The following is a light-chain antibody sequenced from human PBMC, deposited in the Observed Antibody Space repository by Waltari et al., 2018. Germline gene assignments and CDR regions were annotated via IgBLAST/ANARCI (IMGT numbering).Light chain of an antibody. J-gene: IGKJ1*01. Sequence: EIVMPQPPAPFFVSPGERPTLSCRASQSVSSNLAWYQQKPGQAPRLLIYGASTRATGIPARFSGSGSGTEFTLTISSLQSEDFAVYYCQQYDSWPRTFGQGTKVEIK. CDR2: GAS. CDR1: QSVSSN. V-gene: IGKV3-15*01. CDR3: QQYDSWPRT.